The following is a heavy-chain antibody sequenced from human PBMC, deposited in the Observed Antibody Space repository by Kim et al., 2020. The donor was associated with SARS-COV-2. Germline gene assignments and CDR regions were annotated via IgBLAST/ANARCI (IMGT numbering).Heavy chain of an antibody. V-gene: IGHV3-33*01. J-gene: IGHJ4*02. CDR2: IWFDGSKM. CDR1: GFTFSTFV. CDR3: ARDLLGSIDY. Sequence: GGSLRLSCVASGFTFSTFVMHWVRQAPGKGLESVALIWFDGSKMYHADSVKGRFTISRDNSKNTLFLQLNSLRAEDTGGYYCARDLLGSIDYWGQGTLGT. D-gene: IGHD1-1*01.